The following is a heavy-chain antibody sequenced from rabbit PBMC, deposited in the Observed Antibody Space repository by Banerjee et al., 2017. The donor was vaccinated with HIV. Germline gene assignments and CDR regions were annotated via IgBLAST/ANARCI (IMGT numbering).Heavy chain of an antibody. CDR3: ARDLAGVIGWNFNF. Sequence: QEQLEESGGDLVKPEGSLTLTCTASGFSFSNGYVMCWVRQAPGKGLEWIAYISTGSSGRIAYANWAKGRFTISKTSSTTVTLQMTSLTAADTATYFCARDLAGVIGWNFNFWGPGTLVT. J-gene: IGHJ4*01. CDR1: GFSFSNGYV. CDR2: ISTGSSGRI. D-gene: IGHD4-1*01. V-gene: IGHV1S45*01.